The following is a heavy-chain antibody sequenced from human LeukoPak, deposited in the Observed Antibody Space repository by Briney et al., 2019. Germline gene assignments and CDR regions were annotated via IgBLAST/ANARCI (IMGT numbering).Heavy chain of an antibody. CDR3: ARDSDGGKNSGSYYNPPRGY. CDR1: GFTFSSYA. J-gene: IGHJ4*02. V-gene: IGHV3-30*04. CDR2: ISYDGSNK. Sequence: GGSLRLSCAASGFTFSSYAMHWVRQAPGKGLEWVAVISYDGSNKYYADSVKGRFTISRDNSKNTLYLQMNSLRVEDTAVYYCARDSDGGKNSGSYYNPPRGYWGQGTLVTVSS. D-gene: IGHD3-10*01.